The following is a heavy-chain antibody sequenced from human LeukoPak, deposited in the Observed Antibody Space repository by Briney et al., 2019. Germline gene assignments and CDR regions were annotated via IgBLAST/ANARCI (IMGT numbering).Heavy chain of an antibody. D-gene: IGHD3-10*01. Sequence: PSETLSLTCAVYAGSFSGYYWGWIRQPPGKGLQWIGEITHNGYTNYNPALKSRVTISIDTSKNEFSLKVSSVTAADMAIYYCAASGGPINWFDPWGQGTLVTVSS. J-gene: IGHJ5*02. CDR1: AGSFSGYY. CDR2: ITHNGYT. V-gene: IGHV4-34*01. CDR3: AASGGPINWFDP.